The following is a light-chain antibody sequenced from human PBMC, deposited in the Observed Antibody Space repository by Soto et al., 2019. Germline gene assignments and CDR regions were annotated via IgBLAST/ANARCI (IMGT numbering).Light chain of an antibody. CDR2: VAS. V-gene: IGKV1-9*01. CDR1: QGIGNL. Sequence: DIQLTQSPSFLSASEGDRVTIACRASQGIGNLLAWYQQKPGKGPKLLICVASTLQSGVPSRFTGSGSGTEFTLTISSLQPEDFGTYDCQQFNSYPRTFGQGTKVEIK. J-gene: IGKJ1*01. CDR3: QQFNSYPRT.